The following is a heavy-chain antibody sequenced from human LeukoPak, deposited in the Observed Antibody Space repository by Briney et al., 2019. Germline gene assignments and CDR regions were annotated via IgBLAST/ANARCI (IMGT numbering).Heavy chain of an antibody. D-gene: IGHD6-13*01. CDR2: IYPGDSDT. J-gene: IGHJ4*02. V-gene: IGHV5-51*01. CDR3: ARLGDIAAAGLDY. CDR1: GYSFTSYW. Sequence: GESLKISCKGSGYSFTSYWIGWVRHVPGKGLEYMGIIYPGDSDTRYSPSFQGQVTISADKSISTAYLQWSSLKASDTAMYYCARLGDIAAAGLDYWGQGTLVTVSS.